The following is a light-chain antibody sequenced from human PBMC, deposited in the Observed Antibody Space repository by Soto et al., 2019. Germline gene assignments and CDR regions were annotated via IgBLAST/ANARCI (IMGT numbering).Light chain of an antibody. V-gene: IGLV2-14*01. CDR1: NSDVGGYTY. J-gene: IGLJ1*01. Sequence: LDQPASGSGAPGQAITISCTGTNSDVGGYTYVSWYQQHPGKAPQFIIYDVSNRPSGVSILSSGSKSGNPPSLTISGLQAEDEVVYYCASYTTSNPPQFVFEPGPKV. CDR2: DVS. CDR3: ASYTTSNPPQFV.